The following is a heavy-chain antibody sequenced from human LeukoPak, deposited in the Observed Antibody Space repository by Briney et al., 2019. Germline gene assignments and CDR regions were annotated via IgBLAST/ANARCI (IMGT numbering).Heavy chain of an antibody. CDR3: ARRRGCSSSSCAPDY. CDR1: GYTFTTYW. V-gene: IGHV5-51*01. D-gene: IGHD2-2*01. CDR2: IYPGDSDT. J-gene: IGHJ4*02. Sequence: PGESLKISCRGSGYTFTTYWIGWVRQMPGKGLEWMGIIYPGDSDTRYSPSFQGQVTMSADKSINTAYLQWSSLKASDTAMYYCARRRGCSSSSCAPDYWGQGTLVTVSS.